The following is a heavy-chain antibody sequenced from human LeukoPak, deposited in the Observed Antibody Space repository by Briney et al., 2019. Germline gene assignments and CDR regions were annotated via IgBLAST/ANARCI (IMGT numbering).Heavy chain of an antibody. D-gene: IGHD2-21*02. CDR2: ISGSGGST. CDR3: AKDVLFVLVTGDDAFDI. CDR1: GFTFSSYG. J-gene: IGHJ3*02. Sequence: GGSLRLSCASSGFTFSSYGMSWVRQAPGKGLEWVSTISGSGGSTYYADSVRGRFTISRDNSKNTLYVQMRSLRAEDTAVYYCAKDVLFVLVTGDDAFDIWGQGTVVTVSS. V-gene: IGHV3-23*01.